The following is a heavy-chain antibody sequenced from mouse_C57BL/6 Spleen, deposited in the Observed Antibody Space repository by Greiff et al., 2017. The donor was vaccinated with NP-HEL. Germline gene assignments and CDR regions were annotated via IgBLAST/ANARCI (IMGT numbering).Heavy chain of an antibody. CDR1: GYTFTGYW. J-gene: IGHJ1*03. Sequence: VKLQQPGAELVKPGASVNMSCKASGYTFTGYWITWVNQRPGQGLEWIGDIYPGSGGSNYNEKFKSKDTLTVDTSSSTAYMQLSSLTSEDAAVYYCARSYDSNWYWYFDVWGTGTTVTVSS. V-gene: IGHV1-55*01. CDR2: IYPGSGGS. D-gene: IGHD2-5*01. CDR3: ARSYDSNWYWYFDV.